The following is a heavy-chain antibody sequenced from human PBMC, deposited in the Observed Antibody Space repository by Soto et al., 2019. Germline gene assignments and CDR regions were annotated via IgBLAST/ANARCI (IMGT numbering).Heavy chain of an antibody. J-gene: IGHJ4*02. CDR3: AKDGFLEWLFLDY. V-gene: IGHV3-30*18. CDR1: GFSFSSYG. CDR2: ISYDGSNK. D-gene: IGHD3-3*01. Sequence: GGSLRLSCAASGFSFSSYGMHWVRQAPGKGLEWVAVISYDGSNKYYADSVKGRFTISRDNSKNTLYLQMNSLRAEDTAVYYSAKDGFLEWLFLDYWGPGTLVTVSS.